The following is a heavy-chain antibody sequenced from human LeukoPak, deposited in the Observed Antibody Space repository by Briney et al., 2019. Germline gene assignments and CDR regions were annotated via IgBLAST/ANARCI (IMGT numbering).Heavy chain of an antibody. Sequence: GGSLRLSCAASGFTVSSYAMHWVRQAPGKGLEWVALMSYDGSNKYYADSVKGRLTISRDNSKNTLYLQMNSLRAEDTAVYCCARDQRGDSFGENDYWGQGTLVTVSS. V-gene: IGHV3-30*04. CDR1: GFTVSSYA. J-gene: IGHJ4*02. D-gene: IGHD5-18*01. CDR3: ARDQRGDSFGENDY. CDR2: MSYDGSNK.